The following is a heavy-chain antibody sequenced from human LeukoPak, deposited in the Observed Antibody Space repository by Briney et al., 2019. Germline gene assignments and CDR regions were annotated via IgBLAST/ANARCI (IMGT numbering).Heavy chain of an antibody. D-gene: IGHD5-24*01. CDR1: GGSFSGYY. CDR2: INHSGST. V-gene: IGHV4-34*01. Sequence: SETLSLTCAVYGGSFSGYYWSWIRQPPGKGLEWIGEINHSGSTNYNPSLKSRVTISVDTSKNQFSLKLSSVTAADTAVYYCARVPQRWLQLGWFDPWGQGTLVTVSS. CDR3: ARVPQRWLQLGWFDP. J-gene: IGHJ5*02.